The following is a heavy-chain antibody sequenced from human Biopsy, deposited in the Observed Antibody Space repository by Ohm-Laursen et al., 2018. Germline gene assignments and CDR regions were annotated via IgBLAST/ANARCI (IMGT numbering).Heavy chain of an antibody. CDR2: INPNSGGT. V-gene: IGHV1-2*02. CDR3: ARRTWDN. Sequence: GPSVKVSCKVSGYTLIDYYIHWVRQAPGQGLEWMGWINPNSGGTKYAQKFQGRVTMAGDTSINTVHMELRHLRSDDTAVYYCARRTWDNWGLGTLITVSS. J-gene: IGHJ4*02. CDR1: GYTLIDYY.